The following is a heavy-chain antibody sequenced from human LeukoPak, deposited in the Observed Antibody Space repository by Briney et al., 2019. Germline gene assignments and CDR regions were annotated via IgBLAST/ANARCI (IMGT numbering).Heavy chain of an antibody. CDR1: GFSLSTSGVG. CDR3: AHSDRNGSYYYYYYMDV. Sequence: SGPTLVKPTQTLTLTCTFSGFSLSTSGVGVGWIRQPPGKALEWLALIYWDDDKRYSPSLKSRLTITKDTSKNQVVLAMTNMDPVDTATYYCAHSDRNGSYYYYYYMDVWGKGTTVTVSS. V-gene: IGHV2-5*02. D-gene: IGHD3-10*01. J-gene: IGHJ6*03. CDR2: IYWDDDK.